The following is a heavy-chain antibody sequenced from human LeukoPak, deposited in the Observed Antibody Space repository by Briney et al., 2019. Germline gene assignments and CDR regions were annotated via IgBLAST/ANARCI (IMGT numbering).Heavy chain of an antibody. CDR2: IYYSGST. V-gene: IGHV4-59*01. CDR1: GGSISNYY. J-gene: IGHJ4*02. D-gene: IGHD2-15*01. CDR3: ASGYCSGGSCYGSRRYYFDY. Sequence: SETLSLTCTVSGGSISNYYCSWIRQPPGKGLEWIGYIYYSGSTNYNPSLKSRVTISIDTSKNQFSLKLSSVTAADTAIYYCASGYCSGGSCYGSRRYYFDYWGQGTLVTVSS.